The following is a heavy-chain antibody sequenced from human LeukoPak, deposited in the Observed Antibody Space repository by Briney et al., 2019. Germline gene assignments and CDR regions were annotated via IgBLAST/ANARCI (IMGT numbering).Heavy chain of an antibody. Sequence: GGSLRLSCAASGFTFDDYAMPWVRQAPGQGLEWVSLISWDGGSTYYADSVKGRFTISRDNSKNSLYLQMNSLRAEDTALYYCAKVDGSGSYYKGRQNKGDAFDIWGQGTMVTVSS. CDR3: AKVDGSGSYYKGRQNKGDAFDI. CDR2: ISWDGGST. J-gene: IGHJ3*02. CDR1: GFTFDDYA. D-gene: IGHD3-10*01. V-gene: IGHV3-43D*03.